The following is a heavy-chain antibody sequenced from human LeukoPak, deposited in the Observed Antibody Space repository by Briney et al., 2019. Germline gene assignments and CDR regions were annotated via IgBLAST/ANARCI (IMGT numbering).Heavy chain of an antibody. J-gene: IGHJ4*02. CDR2: MNPNSGNT. Sequence: ASVKVSCKASGYTFTSYDINWVRQATGQGLEWMGWMNPNSGNTGYAQKFQGRVTMTRNTSISTAYMELSSLRSEDTAVYYCARDSSTSSPGHVWGQGTLVTVSS. D-gene: IGHD2-2*01. CDR3: ARDSSTSSPGHV. V-gene: IGHV1-8*01. CDR1: GYTFTSYD.